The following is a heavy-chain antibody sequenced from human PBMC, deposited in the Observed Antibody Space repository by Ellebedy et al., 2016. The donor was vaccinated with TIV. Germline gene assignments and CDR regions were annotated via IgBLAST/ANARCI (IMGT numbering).Heavy chain of an antibody. V-gene: IGHV3-21*01. D-gene: IGHD1-14*01. Sequence: GGSLRLSCAASGFTFSSYSMNWVRQAPGKGLEWVSSISTSSGYIYYADSVKGRFTISRDNAKNSLYLQMNSLRAEDTAVYYCGMDRINGNYYYYMDVWGKGTTVTVSS. J-gene: IGHJ6*03. CDR1: GFTFSSYS. CDR2: ISTSSGYI. CDR3: GMDRINGNYYYYMDV.